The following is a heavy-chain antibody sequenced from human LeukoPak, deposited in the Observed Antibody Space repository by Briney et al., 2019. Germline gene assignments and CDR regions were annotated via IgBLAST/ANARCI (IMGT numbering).Heavy chain of an antibody. J-gene: IGHJ3*02. CDR2: ISSSASTV. V-gene: IGHV3-48*03. CDR1: GFTFSSYE. CDR3: ARGPDAFDI. Sequence: GGSLRLSCAASGFTFSSYEMNWVRQAPGKGLEWVSYISSSASTVYYADSVKGRFTISRDNAKNSLYLQMNSLRAEDTAVYYWARGPDAFDIWGQGTMVTVSS.